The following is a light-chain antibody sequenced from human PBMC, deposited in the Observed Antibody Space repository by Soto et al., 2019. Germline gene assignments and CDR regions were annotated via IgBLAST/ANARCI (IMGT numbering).Light chain of an antibody. CDR3: CSYAGTYSYV. J-gene: IGLJ1*01. CDR2: DVT. V-gene: IGLV2-11*01. Sequence: QSALTQPRSVSGSPGQSVTISCTGTTSDVGGYNFVSWYQQHPSKAPKLMIYDVTKRPSGVPDRFSGSKSGNTASLTISGLQAEDEADYYCCSYAGTYSYVFGTGTKATVL. CDR1: TSDVGGYNF.